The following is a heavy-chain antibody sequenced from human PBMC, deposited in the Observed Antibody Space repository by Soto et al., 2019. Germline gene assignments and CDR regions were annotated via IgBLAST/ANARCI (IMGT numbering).Heavy chain of an antibody. D-gene: IGHD6-6*01. Sequence: TLSLTCAVSGGSISSGGSFWSWIRQPPGKGLEWIGYIYHSGSTYYNPSLKSRVTISVDRSKNQFSLKLSSVTAADTAVDYCAGGIAARPLGEWGQGTLVTVSS. CDR1: GGSISSGGSF. J-gene: IGHJ4*02. V-gene: IGHV4-30-2*01. CDR2: IYHSGST. CDR3: AGGIAARPLGE.